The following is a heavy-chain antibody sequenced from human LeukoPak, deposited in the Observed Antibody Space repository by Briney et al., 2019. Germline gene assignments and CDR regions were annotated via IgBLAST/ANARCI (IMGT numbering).Heavy chain of an antibody. CDR2: INPNGGDT. Sequence: ASVKVSCKASGYTFTGYHMHWVRQAPGQGLEWKGRINPNGGDTNYAQKFQGRVTMTRDTSISTAYMELSSLRSEDTAVYYCARVGTDGYNYGPYYYYYGMDVWGQGTTVTVSS. D-gene: IGHD5-24*01. V-gene: IGHV1-2*06. J-gene: IGHJ6*02. CDR1: GYTFTGYH. CDR3: ARVGTDGYNYGPYYYYYGMDV.